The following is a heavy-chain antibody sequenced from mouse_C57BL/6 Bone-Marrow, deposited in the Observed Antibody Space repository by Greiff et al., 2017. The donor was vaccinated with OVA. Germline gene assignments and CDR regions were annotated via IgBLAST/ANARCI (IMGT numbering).Heavy chain of an antibody. V-gene: IGHV1-58*01. CDR1: GYTFTSYG. D-gene: IGHD3-2*02. J-gene: IGHJ3*01. CDR2: IYIGNGYT. Sequence: EVKLMESGAELVRPGSSVKMSCKTSGYTFTSYGINWVKQRPGQGLEWIGYIYIGNGYTEYNEKFKGKATLTSDTSSSTAYMQLSSLTSEDSAIYFCARSPLDSSGYWFAYWGQGTLVTVSA. CDR3: ARSPLDSSGYWFAY.